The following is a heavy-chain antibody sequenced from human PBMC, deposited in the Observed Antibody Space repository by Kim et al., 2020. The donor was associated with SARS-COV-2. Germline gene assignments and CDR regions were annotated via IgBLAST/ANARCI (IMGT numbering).Heavy chain of an antibody. V-gene: IGHV4-59*08. CDR3: ARRGYYDSSGYYYFDY. D-gene: IGHD3-22*01. Sequence: RRVAISVDTTKNQFSLKLSAVTAADTAVYYCARRGYYDSSGYYYFDYWGQGTLVTVSS. J-gene: IGHJ4*02.